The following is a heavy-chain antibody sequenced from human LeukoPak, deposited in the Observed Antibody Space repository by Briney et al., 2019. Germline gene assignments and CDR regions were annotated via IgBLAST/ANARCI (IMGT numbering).Heavy chain of an antibody. CDR2: ISAYNGNT. V-gene: IGHV1-18*01. CDR1: GYTFTSYG. D-gene: IGHD3-22*01. CDR3: ARVRSYYDSSAYDY. Sequence: VASVKDSCNASGYTFTSYGISWVRQAPGEGLEWMGWISAYNGNTNYAQKLQGRVTMTTDTSTSTAYMELRSLRSDDTAVYYCARVRSYYDSSAYDYWGQGTLVTVSS. J-gene: IGHJ4*02.